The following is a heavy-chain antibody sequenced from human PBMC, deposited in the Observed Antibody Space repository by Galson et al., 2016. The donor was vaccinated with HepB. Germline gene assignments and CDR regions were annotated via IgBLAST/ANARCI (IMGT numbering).Heavy chain of an antibody. J-gene: IGHJ3*02. V-gene: IGHV3-23*01. CDR1: GFTFSSYA. Sequence: SLRLSCAASGFTFSSYAMSWVRQAPGKGLEWVSTISGSADSTYYADSVKGRFSISRDKSRNTLYVQMNSLRAEDTAMYYCAKMKYNGSGSLSTFDIWGPGTMVTVSS. CDR3: AKMKYNGSGSLSTFDI. D-gene: IGHD3-10*01. CDR2: ISGSADST.